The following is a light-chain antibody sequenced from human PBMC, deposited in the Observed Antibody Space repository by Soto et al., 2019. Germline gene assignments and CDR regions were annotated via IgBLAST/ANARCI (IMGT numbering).Light chain of an antibody. CDR2: EVS. CDR1: NSDIGAYVF. Sequence: QSALTQPASVSGSPGQSITISCTGTNSDIGAYVFVSWYQQHPGKAPKLIIYEVSNRPSGVSNRFSGSKSGYTASLTISGXXXXXXXXXXCSAFTTDSTVIFGGGTKVTVL. V-gene: IGLV2-14*01. J-gene: IGLJ2*01. CDR3: SAFTTDSTVI.